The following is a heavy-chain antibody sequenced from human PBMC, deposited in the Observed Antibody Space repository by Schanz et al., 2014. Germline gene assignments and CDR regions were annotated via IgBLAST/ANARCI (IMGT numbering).Heavy chain of an antibody. D-gene: IGHD3-16*01. CDR3: VRWGAS. CDR2: IDTAGSYT. V-gene: IGHV3-74*02. Sequence: VHLVESGGGVVQPGGSLRLSCAASGFIFRTYGMHWVRQAPGKGLVWVSTIDTAGSYTSYVDSVKGRFTISRDNAKNTLYLQMSRLRVEDTAVYYYVRWGASWGQGTLVTVSS. CDR1: GFIFRTYG. J-gene: IGHJ5*02.